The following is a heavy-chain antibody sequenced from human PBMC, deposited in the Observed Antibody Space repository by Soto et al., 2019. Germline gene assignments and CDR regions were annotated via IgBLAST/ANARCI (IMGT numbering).Heavy chain of an antibody. D-gene: IGHD3-22*01. V-gene: IGHV5-51*01. Sequence: GESLQISCKGSGYSFTSYWICWVRQMPGKGLEWMGIIYPGDSDTRYSPSFQGQVTISADKSISTAYLQWSSLKASDTAMYYCARQSYYYDSSGPSDAFDIWGQGTMVTVSS. CDR1: GYSFTSYW. CDR3: ARQSYYYDSSGPSDAFDI. J-gene: IGHJ3*02. CDR2: IYPGDSDT.